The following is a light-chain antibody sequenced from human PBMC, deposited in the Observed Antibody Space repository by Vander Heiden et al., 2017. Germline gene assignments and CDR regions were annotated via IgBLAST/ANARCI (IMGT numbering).Light chain of an antibody. Sequence: EIVLTQPPATLSLSPGERATLSCRASQSVSSNLAWYQQKPGQAPRLLIYDASNRATGIPARFSGSGSGTDFTLTISSLEPEDFAVYYCQQHSNWPPLTFGGGTKVEIK. V-gene: IGKV3-11*01. CDR1: QSVSSN. CDR3: QQHSNWPPLT. CDR2: DAS. J-gene: IGKJ4*01.